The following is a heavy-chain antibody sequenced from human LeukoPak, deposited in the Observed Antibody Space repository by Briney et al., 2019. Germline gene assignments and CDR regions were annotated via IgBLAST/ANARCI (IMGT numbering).Heavy chain of an antibody. CDR1: GGSISSYY. D-gene: IGHD3-10*01. Sequence: SETLSLTCTVSGGSISSYYWSWIRQPAGKGLEWIGRIYTSGSTNYNPSLKSRVTMSVDTSKNQFSLKLSSVTAADTAVYYCARDSPNMVRGVIITGVGWGQGTLVTVSS. V-gene: IGHV4-4*07. CDR2: IYTSGST. J-gene: IGHJ4*02. CDR3: ARDSPNMVRGVIITGVG.